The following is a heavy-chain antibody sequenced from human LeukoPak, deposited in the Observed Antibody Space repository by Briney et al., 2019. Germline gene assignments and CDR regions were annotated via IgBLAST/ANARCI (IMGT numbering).Heavy chain of an antibody. CDR2: ISNSGGSS. D-gene: IGHD4-17*01. CDR3: AKDRTYYADFANDY. Sequence: GGSLRLSCATSGFTFSSYAMSWVRQAPGKGLEWVSGISNSGGSSHYADSVKGRFTISRDNSKNTLYLQMNSLRADDTAIYYCAKDRTYYADFANDYWGQGTLVTVSS. V-gene: IGHV3-23*01. J-gene: IGHJ4*02. CDR1: GFTFSSYA.